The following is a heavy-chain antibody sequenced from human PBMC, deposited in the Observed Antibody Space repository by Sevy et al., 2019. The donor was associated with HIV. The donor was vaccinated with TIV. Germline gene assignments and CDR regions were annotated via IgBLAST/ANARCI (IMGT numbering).Heavy chain of an antibody. CDR2: IIPIFGTA. J-gene: IGHJ3*02. CDR3: ARDRRSGSRESAFDI. V-gene: IGHV1-69*06. CDR1: GGTFSSYA. Sequence: ASVKVSYKASGGTFSSYAISWVRQAPGQGLEWMGGIIPIFGTANYAQKFQGRVTITADKSTSTAYMELSSLRSEDTAVYYCARDRRSGSRESAFDIWGQGTMVTVSS. D-gene: IGHD1-26*01.